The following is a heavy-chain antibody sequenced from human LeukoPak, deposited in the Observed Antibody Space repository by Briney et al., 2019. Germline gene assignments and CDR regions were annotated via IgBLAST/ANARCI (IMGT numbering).Heavy chain of an antibody. CDR3: ARTKKDIVVVVAATPFDY. Sequence: PSETLSLTCTVSGGSISSSSYYWGWIRQPPGKGLEWIGSIYYSGSTYYNPSLKSRVTISVDTSKNQFSLKLSSVTAADTAVYYCARTKKDIVVVVAATPFDYWGQGTLVTVSS. CDR2: IYYSGST. J-gene: IGHJ4*02. V-gene: IGHV4-39*01. CDR1: GGSISSSSYY. D-gene: IGHD2-15*01.